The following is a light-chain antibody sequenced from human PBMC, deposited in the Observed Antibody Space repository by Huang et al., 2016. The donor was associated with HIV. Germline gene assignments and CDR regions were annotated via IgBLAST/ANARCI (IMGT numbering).Light chain of an antibody. Sequence: DIQMTQSPSSLSASVGDRVTITCRASQTIYKHLNWYQQKPGKAPKLLISVASSLQSGVPSRFSGGGSGTFFTLTINGLQPEDSASYYCQQGYVTPWTFGQGTKVEIK. CDR1: QTIYKH. V-gene: IGKV1-39*01. J-gene: IGKJ1*01. CDR2: VAS. CDR3: QQGYVTPWT.